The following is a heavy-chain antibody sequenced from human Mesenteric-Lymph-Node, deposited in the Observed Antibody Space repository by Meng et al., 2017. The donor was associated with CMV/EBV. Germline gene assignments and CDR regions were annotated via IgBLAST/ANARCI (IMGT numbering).Heavy chain of an antibody. CDR3: ARAYDFWSGYPGGV. J-gene: IGHJ6*02. D-gene: IGHD3-3*01. Sequence: GESLKISCAASGFSFSGYWMHWVRQAPGKGLVWVSLINSDGSSTTYADPVQGRFTFSRDNAKNTLYLQMNSLRAEDTAVYYCARAYDFWSGYPGGVWGQGTTVTVSS. CDR2: INSDGSST. V-gene: IGHV3-74*03. CDR1: GFSFSGYW.